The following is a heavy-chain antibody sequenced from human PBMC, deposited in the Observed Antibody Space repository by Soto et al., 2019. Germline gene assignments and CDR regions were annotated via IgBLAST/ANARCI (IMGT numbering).Heavy chain of an antibody. Sequence: ESGGGVVQPGRSLRLSCAASGFTFSSYGMHWVRQAPGKGLEWVAVIWYDGSNKYYADSVKGRFTISRDNSKNTLYLQMNSLRAEDTAVYYCAREALLWFGELLPLYYYYGMDVWGQGTTVTVSS. J-gene: IGHJ6*02. V-gene: IGHV3-33*01. CDR2: IWYDGSNK. CDR3: AREALLWFGELLPLYYYYGMDV. D-gene: IGHD3-10*01. CDR1: GFTFSSYG.